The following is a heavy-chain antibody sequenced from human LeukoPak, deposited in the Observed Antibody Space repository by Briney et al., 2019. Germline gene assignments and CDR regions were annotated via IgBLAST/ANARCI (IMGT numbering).Heavy chain of an antibody. Sequence: PGGSLRLSCAASGFTFSSYGMHWVRQAPGKGLEWVAVISYDGSNKYYVDSVKGRFTISRDNSKNTLYLQMDSLRAEDTAVYYCAKAFEEVVITAIDYWGQGTLVTVSS. CDR2: ISYDGSNK. J-gene: IGHJ4*02. V-gene: IGHV3-30*18. D-gene: IGHD3-22*01. CDR1: GFTFSSYG. CDR3: AKAFEEVVITAIDY.